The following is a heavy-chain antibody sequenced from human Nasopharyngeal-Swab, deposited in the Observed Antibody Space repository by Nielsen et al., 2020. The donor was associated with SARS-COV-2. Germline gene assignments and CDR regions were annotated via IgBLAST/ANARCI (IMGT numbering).Heavy chain of an antibody. Sequence: GESLKIFCAASGFTFSSYGMHWVRQAPGKGLEWVAVIPYDGSNKYYADSVKGRFTISRDNSKNTLYLQMNSLRAEDTAVYYCAKGGGTTGTVGLDIWGQGTMVTVSS. V-gene: IGHV3-30*18. CDR3: AKGGGTTGTVGLDI. CDR1: GFTFSSYG. D-gene: IGHD1-1*01. J-gene: IGHJ3*02. CDR2: IPYDGSNK.